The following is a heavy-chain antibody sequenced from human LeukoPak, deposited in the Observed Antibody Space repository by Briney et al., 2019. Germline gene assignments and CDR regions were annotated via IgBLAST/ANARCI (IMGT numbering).Heavy chain of an antibody. CDR1: GYTFTSYA. CDR2: INAGNGNT. D-gene: IGHD3-10*01. CDR3: ARGYYYGSGSYD. J-gene: IGHJ4*02. V-gene: IGHV1-3*01. Sequence: ASVKVSCKASGYTFTSYAMHWVRQAPGQRLEWMGWINAGNGNTKYSQKFQGRVTMTRNTSISTAYMELSSLRSEDTAVYYCARGYYYGSGSYDWGQGTLVTVSS.